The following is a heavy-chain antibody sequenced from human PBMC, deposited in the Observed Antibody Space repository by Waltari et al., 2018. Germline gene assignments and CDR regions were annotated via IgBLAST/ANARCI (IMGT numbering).Heavy chain of an antibody. CDR2: INAGNGNT. V-gene: IGHV1-3*01. CDR1: GYPFTSYA. J-gene: IGHJ5*02. D-gene: IGHD6-6*01. Sequence: QVQLVQSGAEVKKPGASVKVSCKASGYPFTSYAMPWVRQAPGQRLEWMGWINAGNGNTKYSQKFQGRVTITRDTSASTAYMELSSLRSEDTAVYYCARAPSIAARNWFDPWGQGTLVTVSS. CDR3: ARAPSIAARNWFDP.